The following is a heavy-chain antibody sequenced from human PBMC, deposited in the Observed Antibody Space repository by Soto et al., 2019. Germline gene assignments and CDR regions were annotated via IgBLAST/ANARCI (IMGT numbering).Heavy chain of an antibody. CDR3: ARDLPGYSGYDYVYYYYGMDV. J-gene: IGHJ6*02. CDR2: ISSSSSYT. D-gene: IGHD5-12*01. V-gene: IGHV3-11*05. CDR1: GFTFSDYY. Sequence: QVQLVESGGGLVKPGGSLRLSCAASGFTFSDYYMSWIRQAPGKGLEWVSYISSSSSYTNYADSVKGRFTISRDNAKNSLYLQMNSLRAVDTAVYYCARDLPGYSGYDYVYYYYGMDVWGQGTTVTVSS.